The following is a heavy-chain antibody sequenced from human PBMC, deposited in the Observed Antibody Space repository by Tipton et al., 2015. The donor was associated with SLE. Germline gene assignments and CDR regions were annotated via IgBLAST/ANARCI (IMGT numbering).Heavy chain of an antibody. CDR1: GGSFSGYY. CDR3: ARHVFRLQQPFDY. CDR2: INHSGST. Sequence: TLSLTCAVYGGSFSGYYWSWVRQPPGKGPEWIGEINHSGSTYYNPSLKSRVTISLDTSKNHFSLQLTSVTAADTALYYCARHVFRLQQPFDYWGQGTLVTVSS. V-gene: IGHV4-34*01. D-gene: IGHD6-13*01. J-gene: IGHJ4*02.